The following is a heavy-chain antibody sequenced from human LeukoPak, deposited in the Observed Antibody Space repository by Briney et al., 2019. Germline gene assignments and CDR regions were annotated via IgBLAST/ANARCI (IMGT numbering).Heavy chain of an antibody. CDR3: ARDPGRDWRWLVLTPGYYYGMDV. D-gene: IGHD6-19*01. CDR2: INPNSGGT. V-gene: IGHV1-2*02. Sequence: HGASVKVSCKASGYTFTGYYMHWVRQAPGQGLEWMGWINPNSGGTNYAQKFQGRVTMTRDTSISTAYMELRSLRSDDTAVYYCARDPGRDWRWLVLTPGYYYGMDVWGQGTTVTVSS. J-gene: IGHJ6*02. CDR1: GYTFTGYY.